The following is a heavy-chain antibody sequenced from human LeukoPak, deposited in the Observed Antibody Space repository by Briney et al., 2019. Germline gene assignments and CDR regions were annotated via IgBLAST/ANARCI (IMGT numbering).Heavy chain of an antibody. CDR2: ISSSTSYI. J-gene: IGHJ4*02. V-gene: IGHV3-21*01. Sequence: GGSLRLSWSASGFTSSSYSMNWVPQAPRKGLEWVSSISSSTSYIYYADSVKGRFTISRDKAKNSLYLQMNSLRAEDTAVYYCARDSAYAPGYWGQGTLVTVSS. CDR1: GFTSSSYS. CDR3: ARDSAYAPGY.